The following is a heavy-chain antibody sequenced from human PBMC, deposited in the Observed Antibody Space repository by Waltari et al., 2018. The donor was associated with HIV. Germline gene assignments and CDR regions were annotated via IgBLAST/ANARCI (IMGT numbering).Heavy chain of an antibody. V-gene: IGHV3-30*18. J-gene: IGHJ4*02. CDR1: CFNFSNFG. D-gene: IGHD1-26*01. Sequence: QVQLVASGGAVVQPGTSLGLSCAASCFNFSNFGIHLVRQAPGKGLDWVAVISFDGRNEYYADSVKGRFTISRDNSKNTVYLQMNSLRADDTAVYYCAKEGWELLQFGYYFDYWGQGTLVTVSS. CDR2: ISFDGRNE. CDR3: AKEGWELLQFGYYFDY.